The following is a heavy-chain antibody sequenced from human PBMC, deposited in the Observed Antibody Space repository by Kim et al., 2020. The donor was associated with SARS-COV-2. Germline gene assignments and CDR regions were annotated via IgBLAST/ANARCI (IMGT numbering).Heavy chain of an antibody. CDR2: ITSDNYI. J-gene: IGHJ4*02. CDR1: GFTFSSYS. Sequence: GGSLRLSCAASGFTFSSYSMYWVRQAPGKGLECVSSITSDNYIYYADSVKGRFTISRDNAKNSLYLQMNSLRAEDTAVYYCARDHFNFLTGYLTSYYFDYWGQGTLVTVSS. V-gene: IGHV3-21*01. D-gene: IGHD3-9*01. CDR3: ARDHFNFLTGYLTSYYFDY.